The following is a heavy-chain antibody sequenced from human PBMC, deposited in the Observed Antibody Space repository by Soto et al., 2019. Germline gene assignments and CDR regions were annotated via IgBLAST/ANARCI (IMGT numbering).Heavy chain of an antibody. CDR1: GGSISSGGYY. CDR2: IYYSGST. D-gene: IGHD3-3*01. V-gene: IGHV4-31*03. Sequence: SETLSLTCTVSGGSISSGGYYWSWIRQHPGKGLEWIGYIYYSGSTYYNPSLKSRVTISVDTSKNQFSLKLSSVTAADTAVYYCARGPGNYDFWSGPGGWFDPWGQGTLVTVPQ. CDR3: ARGPGNYDFWSGPGGWFDP. J-gene: IGHJ5*02.